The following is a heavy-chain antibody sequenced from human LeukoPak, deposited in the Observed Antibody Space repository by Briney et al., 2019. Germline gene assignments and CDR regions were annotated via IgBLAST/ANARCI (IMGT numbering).Heavy chain of an antibody. V-gene: IGHV1-18*01. CDR1: GYTFTSYG. D-gene: IGHD6-13*01. Sequence: GASVKVSCKASGYTFTSYGISWVRQAPGQGLEWMGWISAYNGNTNYAQKLQGRVTMTTDTSTSTAYMKLRSLRSDDTAVYYCARDGGYSSSWYGGIYGSRMDPFDYWGQGTLVTVSS. J-gene: IGHJ4*02. CDR3: ARDGGYSSSWYGGIYGSRMDPFDY. CDR2: ISAYNGNT.